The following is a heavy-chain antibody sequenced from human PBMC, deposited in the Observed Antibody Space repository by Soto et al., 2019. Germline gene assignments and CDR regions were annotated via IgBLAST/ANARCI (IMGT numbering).Heavy chain of an antibody. V-gene: IGHV3-21*01. CDR2: ISSSSSYI. Sequence: GGSLRLSCAASGFTFSSYSMNWVRQAPGKGLEWVSSISSSSSYIYYADSVKGRFTISRDNAKNSLYLQMNSLRAEDTAVYYCASPYCSGGSCYSFRFDPWGQGTLVTVSS. D-gene: IGHD2-15*01. CDR1: GFTFSSYS. J-gene: IGHJ5*02. CDR3: ASPYCSGGSCYSFRFDP.